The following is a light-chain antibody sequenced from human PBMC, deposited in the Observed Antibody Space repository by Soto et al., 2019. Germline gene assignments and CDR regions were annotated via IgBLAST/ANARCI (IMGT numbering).Light chain of an antibody. CDR3: QQSYSAPLT. J-gene: IGKJ1*01. V-gene: IGKV1-39*01. Sequence: DIQMTQSPSSLSASVGDRVTITCRTSQSVSDYLHWYHQKPGKAPKLLIHTASISQSGVPSRFSGSGSGTDFTLTISCLQPEDFATYYCQQSYSAPLTFGLGNTVDFK. CDR2: TAS. CDR1: QSVSDY.